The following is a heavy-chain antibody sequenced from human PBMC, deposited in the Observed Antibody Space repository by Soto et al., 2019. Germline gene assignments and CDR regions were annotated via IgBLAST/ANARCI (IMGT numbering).Heavy chain of an antibody. CDR3: ARNFFGGFANGPGDS. V-gene: IGHV3-7*01. J-gene: IGHJ4*02. CDR2: IKQAGSKA. D-gene: IGHD3-3*01. Sequence: EVQLVESGGGLVQPGGSLRLSCVVSGFGFWGDWMSWVRQAPGEGLEWVANIKQAGSKAQYLECVRGRCTISRDNYKSSAYLQMNSLRAEDTALYYCARNFFGGFANGPGDSWGQGTLVTVSS. CDR1: GFGFWGDW.